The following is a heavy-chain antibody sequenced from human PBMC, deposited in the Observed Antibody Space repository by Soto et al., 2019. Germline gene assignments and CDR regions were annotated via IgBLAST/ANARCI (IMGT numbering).Heavy chain of an antibody. D-gene: IGHD4-4*01. CDR3: ARAVYSNHVY. J-gene: IGHJ4*02. CDR2: ISNSGST. Sequence: QVQLQESGPGLVKPSQTLSLTCTVSGASISSGSYYWSWIRQLPGKGLEWIGYISNSGSTYYNPSLKSRVTISVDTSQNQFSLRVSSVTAADTAVYYCARAVYSNHVYWGQGTLVTVSS. CDR1: GASISSGSYY. V-gene: IGHV4-31*03.